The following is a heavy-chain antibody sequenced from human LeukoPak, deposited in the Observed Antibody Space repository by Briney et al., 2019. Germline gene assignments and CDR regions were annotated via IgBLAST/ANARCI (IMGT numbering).Heavy chain of an antibody. CDR2: ISGSGGST. J-gene: IGHJ4*02. D-gene: IGHD3-10*01. Sequence: PGGSLRLSCAASGFTFSSYAMSWVRQAPGKGLEWVSAISGSGGSTYYAGSVKGRFTISRDNSKNTLDLQMTSLRAEDTAVYYCAKDIRLLWFGELQGNFDYWGQGTLVTVSS. CDR3: AKDIRLLWFGELQGNFDY. CDR1: GFTFSSYA. V-gene: IGHV3-23*01.